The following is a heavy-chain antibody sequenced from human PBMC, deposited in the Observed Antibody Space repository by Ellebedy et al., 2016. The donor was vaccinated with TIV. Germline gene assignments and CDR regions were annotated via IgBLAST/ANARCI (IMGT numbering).Heavy chain of an antibody. Sequence: ASVKVSXXASGYTFTTYGISWVRQAPGQGLEWMGWISTYKDYTNYAQKFQDRVTMTADTSTSTAYLELRSLTSDDTAVYFCARDVTGHSPTIDYWGQGTLVTVSS. CDR3: ARDVTGHSPTIDY. CDR2: ISTYKDYT. V-gene: IGHV1-18*01. CDR1: GYTFTTYG. D-gene: IGHD2-21*02. J-gene: IGHJ4*02.